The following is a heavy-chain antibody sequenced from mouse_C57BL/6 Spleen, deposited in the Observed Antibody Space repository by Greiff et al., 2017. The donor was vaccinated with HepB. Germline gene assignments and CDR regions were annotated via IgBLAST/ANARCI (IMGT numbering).Heavy chain of an antibody. CDR1: GYTFTSYW. CDR2: IYPSDSET. CDR3: ARTHYYGSWFAY. J-gene: IGHJ3*01. V-gene: IGHV1-61*01. D-gene: IGHD1-1*01. Sequence: QVQLQHPGAELVRPGSSVKLSCKASGYTFTSYWMDWVKQRPGQGLEWIGNIYPSDSETHYNQKFKDKATLTVDKSSSTAYMQLSSLTSEDSAVYYCARTHYYGSWFAYWGQGTLVTVSA.